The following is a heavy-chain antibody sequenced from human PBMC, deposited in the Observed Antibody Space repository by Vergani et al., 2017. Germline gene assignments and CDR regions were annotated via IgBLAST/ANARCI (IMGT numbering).Heavy chain of an antibody. V-gene: IGHV4-59*01. CDR2: IYYSGST. CDR1: GGSISSYY. Sequence: QVQPQESGPGLVKPSETLSLTCTVSGGSISSYYWSWIRQPPGKGLEWIGYIYYSGSTNYNPSLKSRVTISVDTSKNQFSLKLSSVTAADTAVYYCATYDFWSGFDFDYWGQGTLVTVSS. CDR3: ATYDFWSGFDFDY. J-gene: IGHJ4*02. D-gene: IGHD3-3*01.